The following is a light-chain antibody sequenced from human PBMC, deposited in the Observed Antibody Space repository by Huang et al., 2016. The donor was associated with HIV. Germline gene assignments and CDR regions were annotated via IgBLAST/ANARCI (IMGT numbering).Light chain of an antibody. CDR3: QLRSTWPGDT. J-gene: IGKJ4*01. Sequence: EIVLTQSPATLSLSPGERATLSCRANQTVSSYLAWYQQKPGQAPSLLIYAASNRATGIPARFSGSGSGTDFTLTISSLEPEDFAVYYCQLRSTWPGDTFGGGTKVEIK. CDR1: QTVSSY. CDR2: AAS. V-gene: IGKV3-11*01.